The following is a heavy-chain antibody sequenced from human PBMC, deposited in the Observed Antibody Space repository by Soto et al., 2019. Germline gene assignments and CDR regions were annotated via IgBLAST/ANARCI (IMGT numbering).Heavy chain of an antibody. J-gene: IGHJ3*02. V-gene: IGHV3-74*01. CDR3: VREVVAPIAIECRPLDT. CDR1: GFTLSSHW. CDR2: INRDGSTT. D-gene: IGHD2-21*01. Sequence: EAQLVESGGDLVQPGGSLRLSCAASGFTLSSHWMHWVRRAPGKGLMWVSRINRDGSTTDYADSVKGRFTISRDNVRNSLYLQMNSPRAEDTAVYYCVREVVAPIAIECRPLDTWGQGTRVTVSS.